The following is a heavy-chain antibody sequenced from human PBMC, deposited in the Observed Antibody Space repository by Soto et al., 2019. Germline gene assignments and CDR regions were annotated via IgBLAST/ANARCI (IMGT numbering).Heavy chain of an antibody. CDR2: ISYDGSNK. CDR1: GFTFSSYG. D-gene: IGHD6-13*01. CDR3: AKDQGDSSSWYSGGYYYYYCMDV. Sequence: QVQLVESGGGVVQPGRSLRLSCAASGFTFSSYGMHWVRQAPGKGLEWVAVISYDGSNKYYADSVKGRFTISRDNSKNTLYMQMNSLRAEDTAVYYCAKDQGDSSSWYSGGYYYYYCMDVWGQGTTVTVSS. V-gene: IGHV3-30*18. J-gene: IGHJ6*02.